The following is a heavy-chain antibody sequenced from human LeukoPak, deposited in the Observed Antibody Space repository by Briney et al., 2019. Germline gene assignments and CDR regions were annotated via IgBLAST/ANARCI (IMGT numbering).Heavy chain of an antibody. D-gene: IGHD3-22*01. Sequence: SETLSLTCTVSGYSISSGYYWGWIRPPPGKGLEWIGSIYHSGSTYYNPSLKSRVTISVDTSKKQFSLKLTSVTAADTAVYYCARHRTIYYDNSGYWVWGQGTLVTVSS. CDR1: GYSISSGYY. V-gene: IGHV4-38-2*02. CDR2: IYHSGST. J-gene: IGHJ4*02. CDR3: ARHRTIYYDNSGYWV.